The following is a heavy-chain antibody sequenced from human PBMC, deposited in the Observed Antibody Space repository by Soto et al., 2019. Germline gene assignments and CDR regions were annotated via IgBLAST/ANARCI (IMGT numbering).Heavy chain of an antibody. D-gene: IGHD3-22*01. Sequence: SVKVSCKASGGPFSSYAVSWVRQAPGQGLEWMGGIIPIFGTANYAQKFQGRVTVTADKSTSTAYMELSRLRSEDTAVYYGARSTTYYYDSSGYYYFDYWGQGTLVTVSS. CDR3: ARSTTYYYDSSGYYYFDY. CDR2: IIPIFGTA. V-gene: IGHV1-69*06. CDR1: GGPFSSYA. J-gene: IGHJ4*02.